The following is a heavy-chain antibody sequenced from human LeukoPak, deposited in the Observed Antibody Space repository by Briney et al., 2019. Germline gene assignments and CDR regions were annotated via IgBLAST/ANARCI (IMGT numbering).Heavy chain of an antibody. J-gene: IGHJ5*02. CDR1: GGSFSGYY. CDR3: ARRNHWFDP. Sequence: SETLSLTCAVCGGSFSGYYWSWIRQPPGKGLEWIGEINHSGSTNYNTSLRRRVPMSVDTSKNQFSLKLSSVTAADTAVYYCARRNHWFDPWGQGTLVTVSS. V-gene: IGHV4-34*01. CDR2: INHSGST.